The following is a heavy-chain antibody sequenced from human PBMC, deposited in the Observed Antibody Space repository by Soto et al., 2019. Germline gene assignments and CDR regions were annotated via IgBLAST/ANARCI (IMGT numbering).Heavy chain of an antibody. Sequence: QVQLQHSGPGLVKPSQTLSVTCAISGDSVSNDIAAWNWIRQSPSRGLEWLGRTYYRSTWLYEYTPSVRGRITLSPDTSRNQVSLHLNSVTPEDTAIYYCVRGARGALDIWGQGTMVTVSS. CDR1: GDSVSNDIAA. CDR3: VRGARGALDI. J-gene: IGHJ3*02. CDR2: TYYRSTWLY. V-gene: IGHV6-1*01.